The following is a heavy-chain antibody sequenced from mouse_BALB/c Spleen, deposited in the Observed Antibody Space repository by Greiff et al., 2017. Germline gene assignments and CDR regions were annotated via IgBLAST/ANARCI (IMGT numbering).Heavy chain of an antibody. CDR1: GFTFSSYG. J-gene: IGHJ3*01. CDR2: ISSGGSYT. V-gene: IGHV5-6*01. Sequence: EVKLMESGGDLVKPGGSLKLSCAASGFTFSSYGMSWVRQTPDKRLEWVATISSGGSYTYYPDSVKGRFTISRDNAKNTLYLQMSSLKPEDTAMYYCARLGRRAWFAYWGQGTLVTVSA. CDR3: ARLGRRAWFAY.